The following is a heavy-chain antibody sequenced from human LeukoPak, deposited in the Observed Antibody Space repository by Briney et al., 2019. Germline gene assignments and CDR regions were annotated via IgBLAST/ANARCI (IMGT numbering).Heavy chain of an antibody. CDR3: ARHTPAAAGI. Sequence: PSETLSLTCTVSGGSISSYYWGWIRQPPGKGLEWIGSIYYSGSTYYNPSLKSRVTISVDTSKNQFSLKLSSVTAADTAVYYCARHTPAAAGIWGQGTLVTVSS. J-gene: IGHJ4*02. CDR1: GGSISSYY. D-gene: IGHD6-13*01. V-gene: IGHV4-39*01. CDR2: IYYSGST.